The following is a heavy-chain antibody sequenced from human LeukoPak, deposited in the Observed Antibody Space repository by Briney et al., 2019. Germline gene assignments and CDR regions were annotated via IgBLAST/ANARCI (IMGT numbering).Heavy chain of an antibody. V-gene: IGHV4-61*02. J-gene: IGHJ4*02. D-gene: IGHD5-24*01. Sequence: PSQTLSLTCAVSGGSISSGSYYWSWIRQPAGKGLEWIGRIYTSGSTNYNPSLKSRVTISVDTSKNQFSLKLSSVTAADTAVYYCARVEGYWGQGTLVTVSS. CDR2: IYTSGST. CDR3: ARVEGY. CDR1: GGSISSGSYY.